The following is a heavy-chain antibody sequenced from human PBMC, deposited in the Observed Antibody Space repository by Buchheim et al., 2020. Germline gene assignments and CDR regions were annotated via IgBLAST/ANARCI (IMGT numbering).Heavy chain of an antibody. CDR2: IAPDGTEK. Sequence: EVQLVESGGGLVQPGGSLRLSCAASGFSFSTKWMSWVRQAPGRGLEWVANIAPDGTEKYYVDSVKGRFTISRDNTEASLYLQMSGLRFDDTAVYYCARDEIWGQGTL. CDR1: GFSFSTKW. J-gene: IGHJ4*02. V-gene: IGHV3-7*01. CDR3: ARDEI.